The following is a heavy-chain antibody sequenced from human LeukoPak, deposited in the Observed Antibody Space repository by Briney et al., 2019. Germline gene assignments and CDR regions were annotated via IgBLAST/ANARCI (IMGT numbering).Heavy chain of an antibody. D-gene: IGHD4-23*01. CDR3: ARVMVVTDAFDI. CDR2: ISSSGSTI. J-gene: IGHJ3*02. Sequence: GGSLRLSCAASGFTFSDYYMRWIRQAPGKGLEWVSYISSSGSTIYYADSVEGRFTISRDNAKNSLYLQMNSLRAEDTAVYYCARVMVVTDAFDIWGQGTMVTVSS. V-gene: IGHV3-11*01. CDR1: GFTFSDYY.